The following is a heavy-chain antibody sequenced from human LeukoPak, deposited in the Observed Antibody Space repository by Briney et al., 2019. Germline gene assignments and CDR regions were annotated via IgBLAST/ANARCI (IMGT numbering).Heavy chain of an antibody. D-gene: IGHD3-22*01. CDR3: ARLLLEDSSGYSHDAFDI. CDR2: IYYSGST. CDR1: GGSISSYY. J-gene: IGHJ3*02. Sequence: SESLSLTCTVSGGSISSYYWSWIRQPPGKGLEWIGYIYYSGSTNYNPSLKSRVTISVDTSKNQFSLKLSSVTAADTAVYYCARLLLEDSSGYSHDAFDIWGQGTMVTVSS. V-gene: IGHV4-59*01.